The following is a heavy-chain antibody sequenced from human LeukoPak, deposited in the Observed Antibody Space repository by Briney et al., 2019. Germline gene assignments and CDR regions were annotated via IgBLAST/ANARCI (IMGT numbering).Heavy chain of an antibody. CDR3: ARAMVRGVNDY. J-gene: IGHJ4*02. V-gene: IGHV1-18*01. CDR2: ISAYNGNT. Sequence: EASVKVSCKASGYTFTSYGISWVRQAPGHGLEWMGWISAYNGNTNYAQKLQGRVTMTTDTSTSTAYMELRSLRSDDTAVYYCARAMVRGVNDYWGQGTLVTVSS. CDR1: GYTFTSYG. D-gene: IGHD3-10*01.